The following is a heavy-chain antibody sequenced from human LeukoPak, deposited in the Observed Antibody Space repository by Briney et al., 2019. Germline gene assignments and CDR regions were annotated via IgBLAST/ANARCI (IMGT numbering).Heavy chain of an antibody. Sequence: PSETLSLTCTVSGGSISSYYWSWIRQPPGKGLEWIGYIYYSGSTNYNPSLKSRVTISVDTSKNQFSLKLSSVTAADTAVYYCARVEWLYYFDYWGQGTLVTVSS. V-gene: IGHV4-59*01. J-gene: IGHJ4*02. CDR3: ARVEWLYYFDY. CDR1: GGSISSYY. CDR2: IYYSGST. D-gene: IGHD5-12*01.